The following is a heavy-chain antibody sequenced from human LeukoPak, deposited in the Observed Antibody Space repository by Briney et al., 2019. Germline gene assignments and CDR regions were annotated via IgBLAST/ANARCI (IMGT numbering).Heavy chain of an antibody. CDR2: IYYSGST. J-gene: IGHJ5*02. V-gene: IGHV4-39*07. CDR3: ARVGDNWNYANWFDP. Sequence: PSETLSLTCTVSGGSISSSSYYWGWIRQPPGKGLEWIGSIYYSGSTNYNPSLKSRVTISVDTSKNQFSLKLSSVTAADTAVYYCARVGDNWNYANWFDPWGQGTLVTVSS. CDR1: GGSISSSSYY. D-gene: IGHD1-7*01.